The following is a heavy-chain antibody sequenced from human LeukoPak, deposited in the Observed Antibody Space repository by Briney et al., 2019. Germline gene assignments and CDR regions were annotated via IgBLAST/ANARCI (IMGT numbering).Heavy chain of an antibody. CDR1: GGTFSTYA. Sequence: ASVKVSCKPSGGTFSTYAIHWVRQAPGQGLEWMGGTIPIFGTTNYAKNFQGRVTMSTGESSSTAYMELSSLRSEDTAVYYCARSSPHGYDDTSGYFDSWGQGTQVTVSS. CDR3: ARSSPHGYDDTSGYFDS. CDR2: TIPIFGTT. D-gene: IGHD3-22*01. J-gene: IGHJ4*02. V-gene: IGHV1-69*05.